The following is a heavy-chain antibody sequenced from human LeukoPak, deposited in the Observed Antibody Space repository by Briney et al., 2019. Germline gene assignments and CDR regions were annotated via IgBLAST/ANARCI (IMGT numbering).Heavy chain of an antibody. Sequence: PGGSLRLSCAASGFTFSSYAMHWVRQAPGKGLEWVAVISYDGSSKYYADSVKGRFTISRDNSKNTLYLQMNSLRAEDTAVYYCAKDYDILTGYSLADYWGQGTLVTVSS. J-gene: IGHJ4*02. CDR3: AKDYDILTGYSLADY. CDR1: GFTFSSYA. V-gene: IGHV3-30-3*01. D-gene: IGHD3-9*01. CDR2: ISYDGSSK.